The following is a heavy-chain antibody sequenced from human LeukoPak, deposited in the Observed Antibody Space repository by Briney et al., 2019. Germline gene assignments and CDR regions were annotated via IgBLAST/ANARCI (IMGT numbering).Heavy chain of an antibody. D-gene: IGHD3-10*01. CDR2: IFYSGST. CDR3: ARFRITMVRGVIREYYFDY. V-gene: IGHV4-39*07. Sequence: SETLSLTCTVSGGSISSSSYYWGWIRQPPGKGLEWIGNIFYSGSTYYSPSLKSRVTISVDTSKNQFSLKLSSVTAADTAVYYCARFRITMVRGVIREYYFDYWGQGTLVTVSS. J-gene: IGHJ4*02. CDR1: GGSISSSSYY.